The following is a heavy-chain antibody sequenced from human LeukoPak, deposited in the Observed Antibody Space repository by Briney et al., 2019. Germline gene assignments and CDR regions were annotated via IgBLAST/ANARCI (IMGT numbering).Heavy chain of an antibody. J-gene: IGHJ5*02. D-gene: IGHD3-16*01. V-gene: IGHV3-74*01. CDR2: INSDGSST. Sequence: PGGSLRLSCAASGFTFSGYWMHWVRQAPGKGLVWVSRINSDGSSTSYADSVKGRFTISRDNAKNTLYLQMNSLRAEDTAVYYCARVWGYFGFDPWGQGTLVTVSS. CDR1: GFTFSGYW. CDR3: ARVWGYFGFDP.